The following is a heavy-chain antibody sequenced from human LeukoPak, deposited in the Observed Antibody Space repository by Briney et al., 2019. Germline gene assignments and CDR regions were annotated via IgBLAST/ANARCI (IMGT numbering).Heavy chain of an antibody. Sequence: SETLSLTCTVSGGSINSGSYYWSWIRQPAGKGLEWIGRISPSGTTHYNPSLGSRVTMSVDTSKNYFSLRLSSVTAADTAVYYCARDFYASGFYFWFDPWGQGMLVTVSS. J-gene: IGHJ5*02. CDR1: GGSINSGSYY. V-gene: IGHV4-61*02. CDR2: ISPSGTT. D-gene: IGHD2/OR15-2a*01. CDR3: ARDFYASGFYFWFDP.